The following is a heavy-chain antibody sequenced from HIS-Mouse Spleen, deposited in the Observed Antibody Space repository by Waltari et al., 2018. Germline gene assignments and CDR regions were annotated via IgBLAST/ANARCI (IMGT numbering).Heavy chain of an antibody. CDR2: INSDGSST. D-gene: IGHD1-1*01. V-gene: IGHV3-74*01. CDR3: ARDQELEAFDI. CDR1: GFTSSSYW. J-gene: IGHJ3*02. Sequence: EVQLVESGGGLVQPGGYLRLSCAASGFTSSSYWMHWVRQAPGKGLVWVSRINSDGSSTSYADSVKGRFTISRDNAKNTLYLQMNSLRAEDTAVYYCARDQELEAFDIWGQGTMVTVSS.